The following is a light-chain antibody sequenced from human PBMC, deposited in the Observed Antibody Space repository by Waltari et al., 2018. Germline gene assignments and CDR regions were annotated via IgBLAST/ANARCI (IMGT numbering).Light chain of an antibody. J-gene: IGKJ4*01. CDR2: ASS. Sequence: DIQLTQSPSFLSASVGDRVTFTCRASQDISNFLAWYQHKPGQDPQLLIYASSTLQSGVPSRFGGSGSGTEFTLTISSLQPEDFATYYCQQLKDSPPTFGGGTKVEIK. CDR1: QDISNF. V-gene: IGKV1-9*01. CDR3: QQLKDSPPT.